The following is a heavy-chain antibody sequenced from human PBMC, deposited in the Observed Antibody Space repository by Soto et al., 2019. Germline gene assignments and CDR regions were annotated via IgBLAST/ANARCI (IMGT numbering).Heavy chain of an antibody. D-gene: IGHD1-1*01. CDR3: AKSLYNWTDGCFDY. V-gene: IGHV3-30*18. J-gene: IGHJ4*02. CDR1: GFTFSTYG. Sequence: QVQLVESGGGVVQPGRSLRLSCAASGFTFSTYGMHWVRQAPGKGLEWVAVISYDGVNKYYADSVKGRFTFSRDNSKNTLHLPMNRLRAEDTAVYYCAKSLYNWTDGCFDYWGQGTLVPVSS. CDR2: ISYDGVNK.